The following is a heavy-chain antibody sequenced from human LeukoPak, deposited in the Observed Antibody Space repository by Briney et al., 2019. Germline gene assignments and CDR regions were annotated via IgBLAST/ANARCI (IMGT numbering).Heavy chain of an antibody. CDR1: GFTFSNAW. CDR2: IRSNSDGGTI. Sequence: PGGSLRLSCATSGFTFSNAWMNWIRQAPGKGLEWVGRIRSNSDGGTIDYTAPVKGRFTLSRDDSKTTLYLQMNSLQTEDTAVYYCATDFYDSTWGQGTLVTVSS. D-gene: IGHD3-22*01. V-gene: IGHV3-15*07. CDR3: ATDFYDST. J-gene: IGHJ5*02.